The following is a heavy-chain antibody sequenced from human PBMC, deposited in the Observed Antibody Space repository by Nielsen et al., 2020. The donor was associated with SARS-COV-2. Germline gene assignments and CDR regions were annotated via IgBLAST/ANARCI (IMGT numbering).Heavy chain of an antibody. V-gene: IGHV3-74*01. Sequence: GVLKISCAASGFTFSSYWMHWVRQAPGKGLVWVSRINSDGSSTSYADSVKGRFTISRDNAKNTLYLQMNSLRAEDTAVYYCARGKNYDFWSGYPYWGQGTLVTVS. D-gene: IGHD3-3*01. CDR1: GFTFSSYW. CDR3: ARGKNYDFWSGYPY. CDR2: INSDGSST. J-gene: IGHJ4*02.